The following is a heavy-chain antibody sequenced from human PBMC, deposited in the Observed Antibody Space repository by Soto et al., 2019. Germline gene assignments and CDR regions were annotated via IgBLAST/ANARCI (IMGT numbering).Heavy chain of an antibody. CDR2: IYYSGST. J-gene: IGHJ4*02. D-gene: IGHD6-19*01. V-gene: IGHV4-59*01. CDR3: ARARAGTWIYYFDY. CDR1: GGSISSYY. Sequence: SETLSLTCTVSGGSISSYYWSWIRQPPGKGLEWIGYIYYSGSTNYNPSLKSRVTISVDTSKNQFSLKLSSVTAADTAVYYCARARAGTWIYYFDYWGQGTLVTVS.